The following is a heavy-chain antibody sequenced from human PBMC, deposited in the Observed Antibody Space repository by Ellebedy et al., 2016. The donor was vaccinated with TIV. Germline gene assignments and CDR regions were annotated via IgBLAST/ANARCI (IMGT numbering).Heavy chain of an antibody. CDR1: GYTFTDYY. D-gene: IGHD6-13*01. J-gene: IGHJ4*02. Sequence: AASVKVSCRASGYTFTDYYLHWVRQAPGQGLEWLGWINPNSGGTNFAQKFQGWVTLTSDTTITTAYMELSSLTSDDTATAVCYCARGGSSNWYEAFDFWGQGTLVTASS. CDR3: ARGGSSNWYEAFDF. CDR2: INPNSGGT. V-gene: IGHV1-2*04.